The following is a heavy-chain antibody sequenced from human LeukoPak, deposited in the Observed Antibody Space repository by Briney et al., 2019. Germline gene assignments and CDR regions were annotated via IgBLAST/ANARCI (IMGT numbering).Heavy chain of an antibody. CDR1: GFTFSSYS. J-gene: IGHJ4*02. V-gene: IGHV3-21*01. D-gene: IGHD5-24*01. Sequence: PWGSLTLSCAASGFTFSSYSMNWVRQAPGKGLEWVSSISSSSSYIYYADSVKGRFTTSRDNAKNSLYLQMNSLRAEDTAVYYCARDPQRWLRSEFSIDLDYWGQGTMVTDSS. CDR3: ARDPQRWLRSEFSIDLDY. CDR2: ISSSSSYI.